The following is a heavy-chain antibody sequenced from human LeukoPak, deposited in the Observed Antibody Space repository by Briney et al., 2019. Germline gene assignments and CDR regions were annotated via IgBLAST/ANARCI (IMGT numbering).Heavy chain of an antibody. Sequence: SETLSLTCAVYGGSFSGYYWRWIRQPPGKGLEWIGEINHSGSTNYNPSLKSRVTISVDTSKNQFSLKLSSVTAADTAVYYCARVGDYYGSGSEYPSDYWGQGTLVTVSS. J-gene: IGHJ4*02. CDR2: INHSGST. CDR1: GGSFSGYY. D-gene: IGHD3-10*01. CDR3: ARVGDYYGSGSEYPSDY. V-gene: IGHV4-34*01.